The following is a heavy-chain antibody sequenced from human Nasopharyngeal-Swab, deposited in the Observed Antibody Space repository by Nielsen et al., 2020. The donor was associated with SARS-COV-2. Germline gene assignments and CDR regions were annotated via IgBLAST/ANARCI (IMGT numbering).Heavy chain of an antibody. V-gene: IGHV4-34*01. J-gene: IGHJ6*03. Sequence: SETLSLTCAVYGGSFSGYYWSWIRQPPGKGLEWIGEINHSGSTNYNPSLKSRVTISVDTSKNQFSLKLSSVTAADTAVYCCASGVLPAASPRGYYYYYYMDVWGKGTTVTVSS. D-gene: IGHD2-2*01. CDR1: GGSFSGYY. CDR3: ASGVLPAASPRGYYYYYYMDV. CDR2: INHSGST.